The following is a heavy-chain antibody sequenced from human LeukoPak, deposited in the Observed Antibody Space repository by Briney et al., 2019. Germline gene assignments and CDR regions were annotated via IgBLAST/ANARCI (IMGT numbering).Heavy chain of an antibody. J-gene: IGHJ4*02. V-gene: IGHV3-30-3*01. CDR1: GFTFSSYA. CDR2: ISYDGSNK. D-gene: IGHD1-1*01. Sequence: PGGSLRLSCAASGFTFSSYAMHWVRQAPGKGLEWVAVISYDGSNKYYADSVKGRFTISRDNSKNTLYLQMNSLRAEDTAVYYCVSTTMAGFDSWGQGTLVTVSS. CDR3: VSTTMAGFDS.